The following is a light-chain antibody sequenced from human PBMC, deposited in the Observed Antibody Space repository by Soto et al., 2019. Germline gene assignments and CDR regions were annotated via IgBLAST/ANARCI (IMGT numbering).Light chain of an antibody. CDR3: QQYAYSPLT. CDR1: QSVGSNY. J-gene: IGKJ4*01. Sequence: ENLLTQSPGTLSLSPGEGATLSCRASQSVGSNYLAWYQQKPGQAPRLLIYGASSRATGIPDRFSGSGSGTDFTLTISRLEPEDFAMYYCQQYAYSPLTFGGGTKVAIK. V-gene: IGKV3-20*01. CDR2: GAS.